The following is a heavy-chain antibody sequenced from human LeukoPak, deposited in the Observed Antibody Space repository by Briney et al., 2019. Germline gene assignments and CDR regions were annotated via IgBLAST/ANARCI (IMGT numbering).Heavy chain of an antibody. D-gene: IGHD3-22*01. V-gene: IGHV3-48*03. CDR2: ISSSGSTI. CDR1: GFTFSSYE. CDR3: ARAGYYYDSSGYPPFDY. Sequence: GGSLRLSCAASGFTFSSYEMNWVRQAPGKGLEWVSYISSSGSTICYADSVKGRFTISRDNAKNSLYLQMNSLRAEDTAVYYCARAGYYYDSSGYPPFDYWGQGTLVTVSS. J-gene: IGHJ4*02.